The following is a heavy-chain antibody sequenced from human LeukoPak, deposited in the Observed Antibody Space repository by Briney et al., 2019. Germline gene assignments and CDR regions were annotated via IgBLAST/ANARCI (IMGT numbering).Heavy chain of an antibody. Sequence: GGSLRLSCAASGFTFGSYSMTWVRQAPGEGLEWVSLIDSNSNFMNYADSVKGRFTISRDNAKKSLYLEMNSLRAEDTAVYYCAKDSHSWSRDYWGQGTLVTVSS. CDR1: GFTFGSYS. V-gene: IGHV3-21*01. J-gene: IGHJ4*02. D-gene: IGHD6-13*01. CDR3: AKDSHSWSRDY. CDR2: IDSNSNFM.